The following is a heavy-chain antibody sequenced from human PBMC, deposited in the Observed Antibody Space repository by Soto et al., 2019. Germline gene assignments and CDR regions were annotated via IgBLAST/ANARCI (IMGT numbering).Heavy chain of an antibody. D-gene: IGHD3-22*01. Sequence: PGGSLRLSCAASGFTFTNYWMTWIRQAPGTGLEWVANINKDGSEEQYVDSVKGRFTISRDNARNSVYLQVNSLRAEDTAVYYCARDIGYYRFGQWGQGTLVTVAS. CDR2: INKDGSEE. CDR3: ARDIGYYRFGQ. J-gene: IGHJ4*02. CDR1: GFTFTNYW. V-gene: IGHV3-7*05.